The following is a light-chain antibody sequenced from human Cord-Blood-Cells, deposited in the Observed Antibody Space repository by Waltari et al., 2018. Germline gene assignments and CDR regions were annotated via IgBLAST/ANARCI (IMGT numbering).Light chain of an antibody. Sequence: QSALTQPASASGSPGQSITISCTGTSSDVGGSNYVSWYQQHPGKAPKLMIYDVSNRPSGVSNRFSGSKSGNTASLTISGLQAEDEADYYCSSYTSSSTLYVFGTGTKVTVL. CDR2: DVS. CDR1: SSDVGGSNY. V-gene: IGLV2-14*01. J-gene: IGLJ1*01. CDR3: SSYTSSSTLYV.